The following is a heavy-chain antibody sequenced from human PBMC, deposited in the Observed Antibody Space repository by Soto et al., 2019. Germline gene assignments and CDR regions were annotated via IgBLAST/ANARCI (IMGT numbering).Heavy chain of an antibody. D-gene: IGHD6-19*01. CDR3: AQSWGESIAVAASWFDP. CDR2: ISGSGGST. V-gene: IGHV3-23*01. Sequence: EVQLLESGGGLVQPGGSLRLSCAASGFTFSSYAMRWVRQAPGKGLEWVSAISGSGGSTYYADSVKGRFTISRDNSKNTLYLQMNSLRAEDTAVYYCAQSWGESIAVAASWFDPWGQGTLVTVSS. J-gene: IGHJ5*02. CDR1: GFTFSSYA.